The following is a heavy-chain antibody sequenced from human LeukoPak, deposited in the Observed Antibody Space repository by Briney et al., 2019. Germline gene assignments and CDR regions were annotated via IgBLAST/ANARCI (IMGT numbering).Heavy chain of an antibody. Sequence: TGGSLRLSSAASGFTFSSYAMSWVRQAPGKGLEWVSAIRDSGSSTHYADSVKGRFTTSRDNSKNTLFLQMNSLRAEVTAIYYCAKYGPQDSGSSHFDYWGQGALVTVSS. CDR2: IRDSGSST. J-gene: IGHJ4*02. CDR1: GFTFSSYA. V-gene: IGHV3-23*01. CDR3: AKYGPQDSGSSHFDY. D-gene: IGHD1-26*01.